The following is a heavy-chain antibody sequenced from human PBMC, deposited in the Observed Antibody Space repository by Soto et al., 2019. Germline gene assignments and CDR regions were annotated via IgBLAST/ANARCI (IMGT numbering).Heavy chain of an antibody. CDR3: AKDSSCSSTSCFYYYYYYMDV. D-gene: IGHD2-2*01. CDR2: ISGSGGST. J-gene: IGHJ6*03. V-gene: IGHV3-23*01. CDR1: GFTFSSDA. Sequence: PGGSLRLTCAASGFTFSSDAMSWVRQAPGKGLEWVSAISGSGGSTYYADSVKGRFTISRDNSKNTLYLQMNSLRAEDTAVYYCAKDSSCSSTSCFYYYYYYMDVWGKGTTVTVSS.